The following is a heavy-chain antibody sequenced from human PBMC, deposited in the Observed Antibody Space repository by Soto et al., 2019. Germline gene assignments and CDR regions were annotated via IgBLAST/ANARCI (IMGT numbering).Heavy chain of an antibody. D-gene: IGHD3-22*01. CDR3: ARAKYYYDSSGYSLLAQVTYYFDY. J-gene: IGHJ4*02. V-gene: IGHV6-1*01. Sequence: SQTLSLTCAISGDSVSSNSAAWNWIRQSPSRGLEWLGRTYYRSKWYNDYAVSVKSRITINPDTSKNQLSLQLNSVTPEDTAVYYCARAKYYYDSSGYSLLAQVTYYFDYWGQGTLVTVSS. CDR2: TYYRSKWYN. CDR1: GDSVSSNSAA.